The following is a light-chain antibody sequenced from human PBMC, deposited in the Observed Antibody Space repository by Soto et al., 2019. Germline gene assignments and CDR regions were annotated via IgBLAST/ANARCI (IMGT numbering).Light chain of an antibody. CDR3: SSYTSSSTLI. Sequence: QSALTQPASVSGSPGQSITISCTGTSSDVGGYKYVSWYQQHPGKAPKLIIFQVNNRPSGVSNRFSGSKSGNTAPLTISGLQAEDEADYYCSSYTSSSTLIFGGGTKLTVL. J-gene: IGLJ2*01. V-gene: IGLV2-14*01. CDR1: SSDVGGYKY. CDR2: QVN.